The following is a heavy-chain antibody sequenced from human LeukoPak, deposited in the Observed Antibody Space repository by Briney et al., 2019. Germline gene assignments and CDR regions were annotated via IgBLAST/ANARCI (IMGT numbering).Heavy chain of an antibody. CDR3: ARDGGPGGSYYSDY. CDR2: IYYSGST. Sequence: SETLSLTCTVSGGSISSYYWSWIRQPPGKGLEWIGSIYYSGSTYYNPSLKSRVTISVDTSKNQFSLKLSSVTAADTAVYYCARDGGPGGSYYSDYWGQGTLVTVSS. CDR1: GGSISSYY. J-gene: IGHJ4*02. D-gene: IGHD3-16*01. V-gene: IGHV4-59*12.